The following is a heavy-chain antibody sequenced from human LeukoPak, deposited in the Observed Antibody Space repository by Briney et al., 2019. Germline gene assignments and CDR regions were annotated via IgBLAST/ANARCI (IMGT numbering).Heavy chain of an antibody. Sequence: GSLRLSCAASGFTFSSYDMHWVRQATGKGLEWVSATGTAGDTYYPGSVKGRFTISRENAKNSLYLQMNSLRAGDTAVYYCARSIAAAGFDYWGQGTLVTVSS. CDR2: TGTAGDT. V-gene: IGHV3-13*01. CDR3: ARSIAAAGFDY. D-gene: IGHD6-13*01. CDR1: GFTFSSYD. J-gene: IGHJ4*02.